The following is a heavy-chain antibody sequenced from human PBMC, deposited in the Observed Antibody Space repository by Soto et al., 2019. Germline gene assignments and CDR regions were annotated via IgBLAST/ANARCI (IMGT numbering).Heavy chain of an antibody. Sequence: ASVKVSCKAYDYYFPGYNIHWVRQAPGQGLEWMGWIDPNSGVTNYAQKFQGRVTMTGDTSISTAYLEVKKLRSDDTALYYCATVLRSSTSRGSDFDPGGQGNQVTVSS. V-gene: IGHV1-2*02. CDR3: ATVLRSSTSRGSDFDP. J-gene: IGHJ5*02. CDR2: IDPNSGVT. CDR1: DYYFPGYN. D-gene: IGHD2-2*01.